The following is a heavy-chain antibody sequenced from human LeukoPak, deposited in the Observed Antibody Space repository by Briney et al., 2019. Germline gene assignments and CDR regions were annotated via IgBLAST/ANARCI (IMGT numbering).Heavy chain of an antibody. D-gene: IGHD2-21*02. CDR3: AKLGGDSNAFDI. V-gene: IGHV3-30*02. Sequence: GGSLRLSCAASGFTFSSYGMHWVRQAPGKALEWVAFIRYDGSNKYYADSVKGRFTISRDNSKNTLYLQMNSLRAEDTAVYYCAKLGGDSNAFDIWGQGTMVTVSS. CDR2: IRYDGSNK. CDR1: GFTFSSYG. J-gene: IGHJ3*02.